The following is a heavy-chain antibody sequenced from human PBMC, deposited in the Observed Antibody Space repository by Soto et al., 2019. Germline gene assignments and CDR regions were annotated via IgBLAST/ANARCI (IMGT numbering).Heavy chain of an antibody. V-gene: IGHV4-39*01. CDR3: ASPYSRGWSTGLGYFDY. Sequence: QLQLQESGPGLVKPSETLSFTCTVSGGSISSSSYYWGWIRQPPGKGLEWIGSIYYRGSTYYNPSLKSRVTRSVDTSKNQFSLKLSSVTAADTAVYYCASPYSRGWSTGLGYFDYWGQGTLVTVSS. CDR1: GGSISSSSYY. CDR2: IYYRGST. D-gene: IGHD6-19*01. J-gene: IGHJ4*02.